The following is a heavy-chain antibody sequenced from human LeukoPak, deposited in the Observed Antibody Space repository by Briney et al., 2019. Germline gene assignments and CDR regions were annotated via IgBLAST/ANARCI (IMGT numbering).Heavy chain of an antibody. J-gene: IGHJ4*02. D-gene: IGHD2-15*01. CDR3: ATARAAGVAPSFDY. V-gene: IGHV1-24*01. Sequence: EASVKVSCKVSGYTLTELSMHWVRQAPGKGLEWMGGFDPEDGETIYAQKFQGRVTMTEDTSTDTAYMELSSLRSEDTAVYYCATARAAGVAPSFDYRGQGTLVTVSS. CDR1: GYTLTELS. CDR2: FDPEDGET.